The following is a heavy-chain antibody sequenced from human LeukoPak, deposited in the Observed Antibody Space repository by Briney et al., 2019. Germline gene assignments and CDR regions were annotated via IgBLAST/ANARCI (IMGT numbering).Heavy chain of an antibody. CDR3: ARDNYYGSGGNWFDP. J-gene: IGHJ5*02. Sequence: GGSLRLSCAASGFTFSRYRMTWVRQAPGKGLEWVSSISSSSSYIYYADSVKGRFTISRDNAKNSLYLQMNSLRAEDTAVYYCARDNYYGSGGNWFDPWGQGTLVTVSS. D-gene: IGHD3-10*01. CDR2: ISSSSSYI. V-gene: IGHV3-21*01. CDR1: GFTFSRYR.